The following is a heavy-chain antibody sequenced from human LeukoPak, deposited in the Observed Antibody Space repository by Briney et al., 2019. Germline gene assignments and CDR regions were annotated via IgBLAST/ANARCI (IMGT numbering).Heavy chain of an antibody. J-gene: IGHJ4*02. CDR3: ARDLDSYYYDSSGYSVDPLDY. V-gene: IGHV3-23*01. Sequence: GGSLRLSCAASGFTFSSYGMSWVRQAPGKGLEWVSAISGSGGSTYYADSVKGRFTISRDNVKNSLYLQMNSLRAEDTAVYYCARDLDSYYYDSSGYSVDPLDYWGQGTLVTVSS. CDR1: GFTFSSYG. D-gene: IGHD3-22*01. CDR2: ISGSGGST.